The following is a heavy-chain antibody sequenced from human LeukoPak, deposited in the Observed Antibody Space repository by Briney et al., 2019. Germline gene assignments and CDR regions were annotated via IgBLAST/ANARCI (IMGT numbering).Heavy chain of an antibody. D-gene: IGHD2-2*02. CDR1: GYTFTGYY. CDR3: ATFPTSLYD. J-gene: IGHJ4*02. Sequence: ASVKVSCKASGYTFTGYYMHWVRQAPGQGLEWMGWINPNSGGTNYAQKFQGRVTMTEDTSTDTAYMELSSLRSEDTAVYYCATFPTSLYDWGQGTLVTVSS. V-gene: IGHV1-2*02. CDR2: INPNSGGT.